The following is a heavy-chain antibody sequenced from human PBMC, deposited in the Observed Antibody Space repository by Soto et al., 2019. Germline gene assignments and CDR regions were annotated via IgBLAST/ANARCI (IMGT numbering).Heavy chain of an antibody. CDR3: ARGCRFDGSGSYDNVGGGMVYYYMDV. J-gene: IGHJ6*03. CDR2: IYHSGST. Sequence: PSETLSLTCAVSSGSISSSNWWSWVRQPPGKGLEWIGEIYHSGSTNYNPSLKSRVTISVDKSKNQFSLKLSSVTAADTAVYYCARGCRFDGSGSYDNVGGGMVYYYMDVWGKGTTVTVSS. V-gene: IGHV4-4*02. D-gene: IGHD3-10*01. CDR1: SGSISSSNW.